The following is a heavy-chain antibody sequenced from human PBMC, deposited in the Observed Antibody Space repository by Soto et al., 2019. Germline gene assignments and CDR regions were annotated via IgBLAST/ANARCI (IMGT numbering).Heavy chain of an antibody. CDR1: GFTFSSYS. Sequence: EVQLVESGGGLVKPGGSLRLSCAASGFTFSSYSMNWVRQAPGKGLEWVSSISSSSSYIYYADSVKGRFTISRDNAKNSLYLQMNSLRAEDTAVDYCARDGRKAAVGTRWFDPWGQGTLVTVSS. CDR3: ARDGRKAAVGTRWFDP. CDR2: ISSSSSYI. J-gene: IGHJ5*02. D-gene: IGHD6-13*01. V-gene: IGHV3-21*01.